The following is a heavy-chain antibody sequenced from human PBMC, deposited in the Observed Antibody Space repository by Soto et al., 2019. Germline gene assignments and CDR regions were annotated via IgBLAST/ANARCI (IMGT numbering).Heavy chain of an antibody. CDR1: GGTFSSYA. V-gene: IGHV1-69*13. J-gene: IGHJ4*02. CDR2: IIPIFGTA. CDR3: AREEQRYYYDSSGYFDY. Sequence: GASVKVSCKASGGTFSSYAISWVRQAPGQGLEWMGGIIPIFGTANYAQKFQGRVTITADESTSTAYMELSSLRSEDTAVYYCAREEQRYYYDSSGYFDYWGQGTLVTVSS. D-gene: IGHD3-22*01.